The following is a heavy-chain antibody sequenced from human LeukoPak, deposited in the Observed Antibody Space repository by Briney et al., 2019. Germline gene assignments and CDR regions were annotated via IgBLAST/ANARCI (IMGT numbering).Heavy chain of an antibody. CDR3: ARENFYECSGYHPPFDC. D-gene: IGHD3-22*01. CDR2: ISSSSSSI. J-gene: IGHJ4*02. CDR1: GFTFSSYS. V-gene: IGHV3-21*01. Sequence: TGGSLRLSCAASGFTFSSYSMNWVRQAPGKGLEWVSSISSSSSSIYYADSMKGRFTISRDNAKNSLFLQMNSLRAEDTAVYYCARENFYECSGYHPPFDCWGQGTLVTVSS.